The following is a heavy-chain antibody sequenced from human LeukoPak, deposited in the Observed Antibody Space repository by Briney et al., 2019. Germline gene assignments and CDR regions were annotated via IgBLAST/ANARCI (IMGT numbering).Heavy chain of an antibody. CDR3: ARDLTGGFWSGYYKARWDV. CDR2: IGIGGDT. D-gene: IGHD3-3*01. J-gene: IGHJ6*02. V-gene: IGHV3-13*01. CDR1: GFTFRSYD. Sequence: PGGSLRLSCAASGFTFRSYDMHWVRQATGKGLEWVSAIGIGGDTYYPGSVKGRFTISGENAKNSLYLQMNSLRAEDTAVYYCARDLTGGFWSGYYKARWDVWGQGTTVTVSS.